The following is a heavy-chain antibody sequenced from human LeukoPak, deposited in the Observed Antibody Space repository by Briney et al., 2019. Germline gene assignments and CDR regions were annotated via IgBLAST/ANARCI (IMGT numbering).Heavy chain of an antibody. CDR1: GFTSSSYG. Sequence: GGSLRLSCAASGFTSSSYGMHWVRQAPGKGLEWVAVIWYDGSNKYYADSVKGRFTISRDNSKNTLYLQMNSLRAEDTAVYYCARDVVRGVIYYYYGMDVWGKGTTVTVSS. CDR2: IWYDGSNK. D-gene: IGHD3-10*01. V-gene: IGHV3-33*01. CDR3: ARDVVRGVIYYYYGMDV. J-gene: IGHJ6*04.